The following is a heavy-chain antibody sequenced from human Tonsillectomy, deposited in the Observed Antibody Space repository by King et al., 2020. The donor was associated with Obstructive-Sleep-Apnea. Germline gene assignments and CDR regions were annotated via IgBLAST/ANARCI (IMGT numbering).Heavy chain of an antibody. V-gene: IGHV3-23*04. J-gene: IGHJ4*02. CDR1: GFTFSSYA. CDR2: ISGSGDST. Sequence: VQLVESGGGLVQPGGSLRLSCAPSGFTFSSYAMSWVRQAPGKGLEWLSNISGSGDSTYYADSVKGRFTISRDNSKNTLHLQMNSLRVEDTAVYYCAKSGNSYYVFFDYWGQGTPVTVSS. CDR3: AKSGNSYYVFFDY. D-gene: IGHD2-2*01.